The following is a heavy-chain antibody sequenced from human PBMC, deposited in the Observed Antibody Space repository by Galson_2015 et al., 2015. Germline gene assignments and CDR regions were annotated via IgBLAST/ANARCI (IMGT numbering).Heavy chain of an antibody. J-gene: IGHJ4*02. Sequence: SETLSLTCSVSGGSIRNSYWSWVRQPPGKGLGWIGYIYHSGSTNYNPSLMSRVTLSVDTSKNQFSLMLNSVTAADTAMYYCARAGTGGSFDYWGQGTLVTVSS. CDR2: IYHSGST. CDR3: ARAGTGGSFDY. V-gene: IGHV4-59*01. CDR1: GGSIRNSY. D-gene: IGHD1/OR15-1a*01.